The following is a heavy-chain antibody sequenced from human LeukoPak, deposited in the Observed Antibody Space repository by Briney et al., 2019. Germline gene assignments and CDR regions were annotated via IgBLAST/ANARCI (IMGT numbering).Heavy chain of an antibody. Sequence: PGGSLRLSCAASGFSVSSNYMSWVRQAPGKGLEWVSTISGSGGSTYYADSVKGRFTISRDNSKNTLYLQMNSLRAEDTAVYYCAKGTYQYYYDSSAPSFDYWGQGTLVTVSS. CDR2: ISGSGGST. CDR3: AKGTYQYYYDSSAPSFDY. J-gene: IGHJ4*02. D-gene: IGHD3-22*01. V-gene: IGHV3-23*01. CDR1: GFSVSSNY.